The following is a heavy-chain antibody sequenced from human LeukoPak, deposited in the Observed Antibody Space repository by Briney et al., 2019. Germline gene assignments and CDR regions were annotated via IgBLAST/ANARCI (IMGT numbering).Heavy chain of an antibody. D-gene: IGHD5-18*01. J-gene: IGHJ4*02. Sequence: GGSLRLSCAASGFTFSSNYMSWVRQAPGKGLEWVSVIYSGGSTYYADSVKGRFTISRENSKNTLYLEMNSLRAEDTAVYYWARDGVQLWFGGQGTPVTVSS. CDR2: IYSGGST. V-gene: IGHV3-66*01. CDR1: GFTFSSNY. CDR3: ARDGVQLWF.